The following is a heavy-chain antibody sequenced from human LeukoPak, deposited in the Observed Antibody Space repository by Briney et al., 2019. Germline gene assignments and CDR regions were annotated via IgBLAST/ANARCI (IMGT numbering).Heavy chain of an antibody. D-gene: IGHD1-26*01. CDR2: ISSSSSPI. Sequence: GGSLRLSCAASGSTFSSYSMNWVRQAPGKGLEWVSYISSSSSPIYYTDSVKGRFTTSRDNAKSSLYLQMNSLRAEDTAMYFCARGSGSQSLGFDSWGQGTLVTVSS. CDR3: ARGSGSQSLGFDS. V-gene: IGHV3-48*01. CDR1: GSTFSSYS. J-gene: IGHJ4*02.